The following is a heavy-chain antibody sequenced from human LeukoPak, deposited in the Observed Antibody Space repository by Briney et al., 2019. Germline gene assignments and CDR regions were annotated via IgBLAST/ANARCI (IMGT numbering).Heavy chain of an antibody. J-gene: IGHJ3*02. CDR2: IIPIFGTA. D-gene: IGHD1-26*01. CDR1: GGTFSSYA. V-gene: IGHV1-69*05. CDR3: ASSGSYHDAFDI. Sequence: SVKVSCKSSGGTFSSYAISWVRQAPGQGLEWMGGIIPIFGTANYAQKFQGRVTITTDESTSTAYMELSSLRSEDTAVYYCASSGSYHDAFDIWGQGTMVTVSS.